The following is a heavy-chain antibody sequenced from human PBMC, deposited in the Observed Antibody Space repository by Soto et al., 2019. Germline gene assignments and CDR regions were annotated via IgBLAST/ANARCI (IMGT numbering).Heavy chain of an antibody. CDR1: GGSFSGYY. CDR2: INHSGST. CDR3: ARAMGLYYYGSGKANWFDP. D-gene: IGHD3-10*01. V-gene: IGHV4-34*01. J-gene: IGHJ5*02. Sequence: SETPSLTCAVYGGSFSGYYWSWIRQPPGKGLEWIGEINHSGSTNYNPSLKSRVTISVDTSKNQFSLKLSSVTAADTAVYYFARAMGLYYYGSGKANWFDPWGQGTLVTVSS.